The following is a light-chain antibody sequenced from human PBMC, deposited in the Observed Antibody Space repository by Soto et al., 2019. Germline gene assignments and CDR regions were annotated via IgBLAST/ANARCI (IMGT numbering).Light chain of an antibody. V-gene: IGLV3-21*04. CDR2: YDS. Sequence: SYELTQPPSVSVAPGKTARITCGGNNIGSKSVHWYQQKPGQAPVLVIYYDSDRPSGLPERFSGSNSGNTATLTISRVEAGDEADYYCQVWDSSSDPYVVFGGGTKLTVL. CDR1: NIGSKS. J-gene: IGLJ2*01. CDR3: QVWDSSSDPYVV.